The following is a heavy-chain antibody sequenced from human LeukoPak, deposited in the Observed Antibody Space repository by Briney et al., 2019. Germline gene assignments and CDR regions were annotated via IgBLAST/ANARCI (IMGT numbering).Heavy chain of an antibody. CDR2: IKQDGSER. D-gene: IGHD6-19*01. CDR3: ATGAGCGY. CDR1: GFTFSSYW. V-gene: IGHV3-7*03. J-gene: IGHJ4*02. Sequence: GGSLRLSCAASGFTFSSYWMTWVRQAPGKGLEWVANIKQDGSERNYVDSVKGRFTISRDNAKNTLYLQMNTLRDEDTAVYYCATGAGCGYWGQGTLVTVSS.